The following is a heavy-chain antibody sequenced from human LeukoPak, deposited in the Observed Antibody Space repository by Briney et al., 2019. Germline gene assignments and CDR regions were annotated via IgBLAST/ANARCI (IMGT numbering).Heavy chain of an antibody. CDR1: GYTFTSYY. CDR2: INPSGGST. D-gene: IGHD3-22*01. J-gene: IGHJ6*03. Sequence: ASVKVSCKASGYTFTSYYMHWVRQAPGQGLEWMGIINPSGGSTSYAQKFQGRVTMTRDMSTSTVYMELSSLRSEDTAVYYCARGEDSYYYDSSGLMDVWGKGTTVTVSS. CDR3: ARGEDSYYYDSSGLMDV. V-gene: IGHV1-46*01.